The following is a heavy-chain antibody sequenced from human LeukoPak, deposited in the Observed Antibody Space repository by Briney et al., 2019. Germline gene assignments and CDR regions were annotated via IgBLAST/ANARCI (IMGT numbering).Heavy chain of an antibody. Sequence: GGSLRLSCAASGFTFSNAWMSWVRQAPGNGLEWVGRIKSKTDGGTTDYAAPVKGRFTISRDDSKNTLYLQMNSLKTEDTAVYYCTTGPNYYGSGSYYDWGQGTLVTVSS. CDR2: IKSKTDGGTT. J-gene: IGHJ4*02. D-gene: IGHD3-10*01. CDR1: GFTFSNAW. CDR3: TTGPNYYGSGSYYD. V-gene: IGHV3-15*01.